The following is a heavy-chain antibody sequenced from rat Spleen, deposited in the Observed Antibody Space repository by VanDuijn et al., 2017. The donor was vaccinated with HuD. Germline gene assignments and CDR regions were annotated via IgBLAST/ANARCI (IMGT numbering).Heavy chain of an antibody. D-gene: IGHD1-4*01. Sequence: QVQLKESGPGLVQPSQTLSLTCTVSGFSLTSYHVSWVRQPPGKGLEWMGVIWTGGSTTYNSLLKSRLSITWDTSKRQVFLKMNSLQPEDTATYYCASSEPGYNWDWFAYWGQGTLVTVSS. J-gene: IGHJ3*01. CDR2: IWTGGST. CDR3: ASSEPGYNWDWFAY. CDR1: GFSLTSYH. V-gene: IGHV2-43*01.